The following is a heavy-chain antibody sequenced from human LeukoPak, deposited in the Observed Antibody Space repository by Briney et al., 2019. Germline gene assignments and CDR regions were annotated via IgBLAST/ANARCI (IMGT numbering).Heavy chain of an antibody. CDR3: ARNTPDSSGFDY. D-gene: IGHD6-19*01. CDR1: GDPISSGDFS. V-gene: IGHV4-30-4*08. Sequence: SETLSLTCTVSGDPISSGDFSWSWIRQPPGKGLEWIGYIHYSGSTYYNPSLKSRLTISVDTSKNQFSLNLSSVTAADTAVYYCARNTPDSSGFDYWGQGTLVTVSS. CDR2: IHYSGST. J-gene: IGHJ4*02.